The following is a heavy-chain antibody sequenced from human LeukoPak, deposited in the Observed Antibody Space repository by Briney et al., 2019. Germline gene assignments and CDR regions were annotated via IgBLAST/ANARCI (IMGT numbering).Heavy chain of an antibody. CDR3: ARQECSGGSCYAFDY. V-gene: IGHV4-59*08. CDR1: GGSISSFY. J-gene: IGHJ4*02. D-gene: IGHD2-15*01. CDR2: IYYSGST. Sequence: SETLSLTCTVSGGSISSFYWSWIRQPPGKGLEWIGYIYYSGSTNYNPSLKSRVTISVDTSKNQFSLNLSSVTAADTAVYYCARQECSGGSCYAFDYWGQGTLVTVSS.